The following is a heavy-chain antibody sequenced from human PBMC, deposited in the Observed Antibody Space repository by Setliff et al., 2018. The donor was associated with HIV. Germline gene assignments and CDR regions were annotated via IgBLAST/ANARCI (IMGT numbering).Heavy chain of an antibody. CDR3: ARGALLAVFDFDH. CDR1: GYTFSTYS. V-gene: IGHV1-3*01. D-gene: IGHD3-3*02. CDR2: INVGKGDT. J-gene: IGHJ4*01. Sequence: ASVKVSCKASGYTFSTYSLHWVRQAPGQSLEWMGWINVGKGDTKYSQAFQDRITITRDTSANTAYMELSSLRSDDTAVDFCARGALLAVFDFDHWGHGTLVTVSS.